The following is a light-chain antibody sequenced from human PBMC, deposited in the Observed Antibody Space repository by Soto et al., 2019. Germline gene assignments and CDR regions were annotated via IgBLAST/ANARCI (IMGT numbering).Light chain of an antibody. CDR3: QQRSNWPRT. CDR1: QSVSNN. Sequence: EIVMTQSPATLSVSPGERATLSCRASQSVSNNLAWYQQKPGQAPRLLIYGASTRATGIPARFSGSGSGTDFTLTISSLEPEDFAVYYCQQRSNWPRTFGQGTKVDIK. J-gene: IGKJ1*01. CDR2: GAS. V-gene: IGKV3-15*01.